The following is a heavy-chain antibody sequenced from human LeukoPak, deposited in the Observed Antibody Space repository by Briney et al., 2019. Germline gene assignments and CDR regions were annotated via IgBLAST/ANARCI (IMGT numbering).Heavy chain of an antibody. V-gene: IGHV3-48*03. CDR1: GFTFSTYE. CDR2: IGVGFGNI. CDR3: ARETADCGGDCFDY. Sequence: GGSLRLSCAASGFTFSTYEFNWVRQAPGKGLEWVSYIGVGFGNIYYAESVRGRFTSSRDNAKNSVFLQLNSLGAEDTAVYYCARETADCGGDCFDYWGQGTLVTVSS. D-gene: IGHD2-21*01. J-gene: IGHJ4*02.